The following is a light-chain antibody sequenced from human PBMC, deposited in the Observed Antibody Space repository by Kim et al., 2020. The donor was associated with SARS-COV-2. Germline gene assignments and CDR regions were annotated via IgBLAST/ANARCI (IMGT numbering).Light chain of an antibody. CDR2: GAS. Sequence: VSPGGRATLACRASQSVSSNLAWYQQKPGQPPRLLIYGASTRATGIPARFSGSGSGTEFTLTISSLQSEDFAVYYCQQYNNWPLYTFGQGTKLEIK. J-gene: IGKJ2*01. V-gene: IGKV3-15*01. CDR3: QQYNNWPLYT. CDR1: QSVSSN.